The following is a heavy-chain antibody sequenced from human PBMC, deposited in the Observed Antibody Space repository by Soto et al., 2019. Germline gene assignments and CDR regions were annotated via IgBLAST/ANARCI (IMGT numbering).Heavy chain of an antibody. CDR1: GFTFSGSA. CDR3: TSHARYCGGDCYWGDYYYYGMDV. J-gene: IGHJ6*02. D-gene: IGHD2-21*02. Sequence: VGSLRLSCAASGFTFSGSAMHWVRQASGKGLEWVGRIRSKANSYATAYAASVKGRFTISRDDSKNTAYLQMNSLKTEDTAVYYCTSHARYCGGDCYWGDYYYYGMDVWGQGTTVTAP. CDR2: IRSKANSYAT. V-gene: IGHV3-73*01.